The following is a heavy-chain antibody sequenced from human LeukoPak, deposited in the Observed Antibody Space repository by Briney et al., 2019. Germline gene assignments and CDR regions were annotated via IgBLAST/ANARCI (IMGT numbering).Heavy chain of an antibody. CDR3: AKEGVFGVVILYYYMDV. J-gene: IGHJ6*03. V-gene: IGHV3-30*18. D-gene: IGHD3-3*01. CDR2: ISYDGSNK. CDR1: GFTFSSYG. Sequence: GGSLRLSCAASGFTFSSYGMHWVRQAPGKGLEWVAVISYDGSNKYYADSVKGRFTISRDNSKNTLYLQMNSLRAEGTAVYYCAKEGVFGVVILYYYMDVWGKGTTVTVSS.